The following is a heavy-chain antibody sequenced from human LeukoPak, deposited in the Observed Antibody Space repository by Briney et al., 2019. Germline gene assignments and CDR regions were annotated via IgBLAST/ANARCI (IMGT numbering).Heavy chain of an antibody. CDR1: GFTFSSYA. V-gene: IGHV3-23*01. D-gene: IGHD2-2*01. CDR3: AKDLSSWGYCSSTSCPFGN. Sequence: GGSLRLSCAASGFTFSSYAMSWVRQAPGKGLEWVSVIVGSGGSTNYADSVKGRFTISRDNSKNTLYLHMNSLRAEDTAVYYCAKDLSSWGYCSSTSCPFGNWGQGTLVTVSS. CDR2: IVGSGGST. J-gene: IGHJ4*02.